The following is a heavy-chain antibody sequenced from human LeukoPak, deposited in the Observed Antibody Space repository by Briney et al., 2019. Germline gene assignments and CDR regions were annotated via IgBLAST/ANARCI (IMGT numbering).Heavy chain of an antibody. V-gene: IGHV3-21*01. D-gene: IGHD3-10*01. CDR3: ARGTYGGMDLDL. J-gene: IGHJ2*01. CDR1: GFTFSTYS. Sequence: GGSLRLSCVASGFTFSTYSMNWVRQAPGKGLEWVSSITSSSSYIYYADSVKGRFTISRDNAKDSLYLQMISLRAEDTAVYYCARGTYGGMDLDLWGRGTLVTVSS. CDR2: ITSSSSYI.